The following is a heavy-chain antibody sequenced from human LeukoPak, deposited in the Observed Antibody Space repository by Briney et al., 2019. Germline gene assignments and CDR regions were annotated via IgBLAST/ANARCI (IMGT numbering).Heavy chain of an antibody. CDR1: GFTFSGYE. CDR2: ISNDGQKI. V-gene: IGHV3-48*03. D-gene: IGHD1-26*01. J-gene: IGHJ4*02. Sequence: GGSLRLSCVGSGFTFSGYEMNWVRQAPGKGLEWVSHISNDGQKIYYADSVKGRFSISRDNAKNSVFLQMNSLRAEDTALYYCARSGNFDVTYFGSWGQGTLVTVSS. CDR3: ARSGNFDVTYFGS.